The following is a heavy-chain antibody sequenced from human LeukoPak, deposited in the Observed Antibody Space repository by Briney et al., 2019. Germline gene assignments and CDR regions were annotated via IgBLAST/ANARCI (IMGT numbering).Heavy chain of an antibody. Sequence: SETLSLTCAVYGGSFSGYYWSWIRQPPGKGLEWIGEINHSGSTNYNPSLKSRVTISVDTSKNQFSLKLSSVTAADTAVYYCARGPAVSYSSSPAGLSYFQHWDQGTLVTVSS. V-gene: IGHV4-34*01. CDR1: GGSFSGYY. J-gene: IGHJ1*01. CDR3: ARGPAVSYSSSPAGLSYFQH. D-gene: IGHD6-6*01. CDR2: INHSGST.